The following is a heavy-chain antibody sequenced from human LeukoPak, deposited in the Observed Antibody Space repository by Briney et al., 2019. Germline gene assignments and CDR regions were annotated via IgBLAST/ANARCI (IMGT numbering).Heavy chain of an antibody. CDR1: GGSFSGYY. Sequence: PSETLSLTCAVYGGSFSGYYWSWIRQPPGKGLEWIGEINHSGSTNHNPSLKSRVTISVDTSKNQFSLKLSSVTAADTAVYYCARGSRIAARRKGFDYWGQGTLVTVSS. J-gene: IGHJ4*02. CDR3: ARGSRIAARRKGFDY. V-gene: IGHV4-34*01. D-gene: IGHD6-6*01. CDR2: INHSGST.